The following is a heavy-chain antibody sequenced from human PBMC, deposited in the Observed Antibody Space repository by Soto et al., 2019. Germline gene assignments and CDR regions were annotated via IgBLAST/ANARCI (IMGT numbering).Heavy chain of an antibody. CDR3: ARGIWSGTSRPYYFDY. Sequence: QVQPVQSGAEEEKPGASVKVSCKASGFTFTNYAIQWVRQAPGQRLEWLGWINGGNGDRRYSQKFQGRVTITRDTPARIVYMELSSLRSEDAAVYDCARGIWSGTSRPYYFDYWGQGTLVTVSS. CDR1: GFTFTNYA. D-gene: IGHD3-3*01. V-gene: IGHV1-3*05. J-gene: IGHJ4*02. CDR2: INGGNGDR.